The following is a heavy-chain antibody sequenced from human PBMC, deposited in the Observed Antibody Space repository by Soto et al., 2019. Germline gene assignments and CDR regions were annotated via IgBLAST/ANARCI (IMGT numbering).Heavy chain of an antibody. CDR3: ARVRRITAAWYWFDP. Sequence: GGSLRLSCSASGFTFSDYYMSWIRQAPGKGLEWVSYISSSGSTIYYADSVKGRFTISRDNAKNSLYLQMNSLRAENTAVYYCARVRRITAAWYWFDPWEQGSMVTVSS. V-gene: IGHV3-11*01. CDR1: GFTFSDYY. D-gene: IGHD6-13*01. J-gene: IGHJ5*02. CDR2: ISSSGSTI.